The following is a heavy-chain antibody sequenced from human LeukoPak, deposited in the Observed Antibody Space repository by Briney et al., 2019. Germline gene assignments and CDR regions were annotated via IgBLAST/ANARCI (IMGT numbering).Heavy chain of an antibody. CDR2: SSYI. V-gene: IGHV3-21*04. D-gene: IGHD3-10*01. Sequence: SSYIYYADSVKGRFTISRDNAKNSLYLQMNSLRAEDTALYYCAKVGGSGASYYYYGMDVWGQGTTVTVSS. CDR3: AKVGGSGASYYYYGMDV. J-gene: IGHJ6*02.